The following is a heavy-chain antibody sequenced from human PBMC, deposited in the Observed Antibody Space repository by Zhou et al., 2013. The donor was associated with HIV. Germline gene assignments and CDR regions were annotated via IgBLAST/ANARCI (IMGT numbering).Heavy chain of an antibody. D-gene: IGHD3-22*01. CDR1: GGTFSSYA. J-gene: IGHJ4*02. Sequence: QVQLVQSGAEVKKPGSSVKVSCKASGGTFSSYAISWVRQAPGQGLEWMGRIIPILGIANYAQKFQGRVTITADKSTSTAYMELSSLRSEDTAVYYCATPPYYYDSSGYYYDYWGQGTLVTVSS. CDR3: ATPPYYYDSSGYYYDY. CDR2: IIPILGIA. V-gene: IGHV1-69*04.